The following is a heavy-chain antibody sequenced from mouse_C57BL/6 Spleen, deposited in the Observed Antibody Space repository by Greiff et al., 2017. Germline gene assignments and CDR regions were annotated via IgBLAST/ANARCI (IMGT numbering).Heavy chain of an antibody. CDR3: ARSGYYGSSYGWFAY. V-gene: IGHV1-59*01. CDR1: GYTFTSYW. Sequence: VQLQQPGAELVRPGTSVKLSCKASGYTFTSYWMHWVKQRPGQGLEWIGVIDPSDSYTNYNQKFKGKATLTVDTSSSTAYVQLSSLTSEDSAVYYCARSGYYGSSYGWFAYWGQGTLVTVSA. J-gene: IGHJ3*01. D-gene: IGHD1-1*01. CDR2: IDPSDSYT.